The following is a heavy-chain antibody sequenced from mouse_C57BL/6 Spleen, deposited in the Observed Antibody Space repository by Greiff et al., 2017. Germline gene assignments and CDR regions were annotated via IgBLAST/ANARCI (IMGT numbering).Heavy chain of an antibody. CDR2: IYPGSGST. V-gene: IGHV1-55*01. CDR3: ARGAYYDYDVGAY. J-gene: IGHJ3*01. D-gene: IGHD2-4*01. CDR1: GYTFTSYW. Sequence: QVQLQQPGAELVKPGASVKMSCKASGYTFTSYWLTWVKQRPGQGLEWIGDIYPGSGSTNYNEKFKSKATLTVDTSSSTAYMQLSSLTSEDSAVYYCARGAYYDYDVGAYWGQGTLVTVSA.